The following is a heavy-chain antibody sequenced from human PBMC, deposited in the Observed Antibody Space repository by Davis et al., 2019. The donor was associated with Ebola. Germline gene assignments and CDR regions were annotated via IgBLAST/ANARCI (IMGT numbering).Heavy chain of an antibody. J-gene: IGHJ4*02. Sequence: HTGGSLRLSCAASGFTFSSYWMHWVRQAPGKGLVWVSRINSDGSSTSYADSVKGRFTISRDNAKNTLYLQMNSLRAGDTAVYYCARGATVVKALDYWGQGTLVTVSS. CDR3: ARGATVVKALDY. D-gene: IGHD4-23*01. V-gene: IGHV3-74*01. CDR2: INSDGSST. CDR1: GFTFSSYW.